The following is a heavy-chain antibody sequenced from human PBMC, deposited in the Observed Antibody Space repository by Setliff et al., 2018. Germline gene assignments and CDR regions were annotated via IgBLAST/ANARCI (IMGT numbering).Heavy chain of an antibody. CDR2: XXXXXXXX. CDR1: GYSFSNFW. Sequence: PGESLKISCKGSGYSFSNFWIGWVRQMPGKGLXXXGXXXXXXXXXXXXXXXXXXVTXXXXKSINTAYLQWSNLKASDTAIYYCARSLVGATYSVYFDYWGQGALVTVSS. J-gene: IGHJ4*02. D-gene: IGHD1-26*01. V-gene: IGHV5-51*01. CDR3: ARSLVGATYSVYFDY.